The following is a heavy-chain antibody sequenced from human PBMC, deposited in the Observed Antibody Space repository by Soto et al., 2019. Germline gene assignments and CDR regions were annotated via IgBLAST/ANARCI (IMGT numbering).Heavy chain of an antibody. CDR1: GGSISSYY. CDR2: IYYSGST. Sequence: SETLSLTCTVSGGSISSYYWSWIRQPPGKGLEWIGYIYYSGSTNYNPSLKSRVTISVDTSKNQFSLKLSSVTAADTAVYYCASASGDPNYYYYMDVWGKGTTVTVSS. CDR3: ASASGDPNYYYYMDV. J-gene: IGHJ6*03. V-gene: IGHV4-59*01. D-gene: IGHD4-17*01.